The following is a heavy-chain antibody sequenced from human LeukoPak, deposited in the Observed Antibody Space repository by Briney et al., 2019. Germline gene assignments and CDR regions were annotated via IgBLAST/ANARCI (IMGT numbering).Heavy chain of an antibody. J-gene: IGHJ2*01. D-gene: IGHD2-8*02. V-gene: IGHV3-7*01. CDR3: ARVRTEWYIDL. CDR2: MKEDGGEK. Sequence: GGSLRLSCAASGFIFSPYWVTWVRQAPGMGLEWVGNMKEDGGEKFYVDSVRGRFTISRDNAKNSVYLQMNSLRVEDTGVYYCARVRTEWYIDLWGRGTLVTVST. CDR1: GFIFSPYW.